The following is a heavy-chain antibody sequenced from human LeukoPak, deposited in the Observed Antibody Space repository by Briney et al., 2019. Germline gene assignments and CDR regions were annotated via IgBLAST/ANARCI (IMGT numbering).Heavy chain of an antibody. CDR1: GFTFSNSA. D-gene: IGHD1-1*01. CDR3: ATSTSFDY. J-gene: IGHJ4*02. CDR2: ISGSGETT. V-gene: IGHV3-23*01. Sequence: PGGSLRLSCAASGFTFSNSAMSWVRQAPGMGLQLASVISGSGETTYYADSVKGRFTISRDNSKNTLYLQMNSLRAEDTAIYYCATSTSFDYWGQGTLITVSS.